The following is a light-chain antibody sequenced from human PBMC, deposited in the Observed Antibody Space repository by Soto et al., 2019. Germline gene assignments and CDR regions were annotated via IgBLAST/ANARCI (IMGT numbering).Light chain of an antibody. J-gene: IGKJ2*01. Sequence: DIQMTQSPSSLSASVGDRVTITCRASQSISNYLNWYQQKPGKAPNLLIYAASTLHSGVPSRFSGSGSGTDFTLTISSLQPEDFATYHCQQSYSTPHTFGQGTKLEIK. CDR3: QQSYSTPHT. CDR1: QSISNY. CDR2: AAS. V-gene: IGKV1-39*01.